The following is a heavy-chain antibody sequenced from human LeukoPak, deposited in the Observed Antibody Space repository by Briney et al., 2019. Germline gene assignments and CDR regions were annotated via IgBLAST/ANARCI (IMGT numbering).Heavy chain of an antibody. V-gene: IGHV3-72*01. CDR1: GFTFSDHF. D-gene: IGHD1-26*01. Sequence: PGGSLRLSSAASGFTFSDHFLEWVRQAPGKGLEWVGRTRNKANSYITEYAASVKGRFTISRDDSKNSLYLQMSSLKTDDTAMYYCASIRGTFGYWGQGTLVTVSS. J-gene: IGHJ4*02. CDR3: ASIRGTFGY. CDR2: TRNKANSYIT.